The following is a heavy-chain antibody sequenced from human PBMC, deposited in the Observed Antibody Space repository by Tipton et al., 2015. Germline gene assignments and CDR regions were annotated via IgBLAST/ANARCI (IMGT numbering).Heavy chain of an antibody. J-gene: IGHJ4*02. Sequence: GLVKPSETLSLTCTVSGGSISSSSYYWGWIRQPPGKGLEWIGSVHYSGSTYYNPSLKSRVTISIDRFKNQFSLKLSSVTAADTAVYYCASPSLPHDRGDYYFQSWGQGSLVTVSS. V-gene: IGHV4-39*01. CDR3: ASPSLPHDRGDYYFQS. D-gene: IGHD2-21*02. CDR1: GGSISSSSYY. CDR2: VHYSGST.